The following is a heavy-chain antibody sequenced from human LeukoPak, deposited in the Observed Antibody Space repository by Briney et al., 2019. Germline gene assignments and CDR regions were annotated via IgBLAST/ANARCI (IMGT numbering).Heavy chain of an antibody. CDR3: ARLGALGNYYYYYMDV. J-gene: IGHJ6*03. Sequence: GESLKISCKGSGYSFTSYWIGWGRQLPGKGLEWMGIIYPGDSDTRYSPSFQGQVTISADKSISTAYLQWSSLKASDTAMYYCARLGALGNYYYYYMDVWGKGTTVTVSS. CDR1: GYSFTSYW. V-gene: IGHV5-51*01. D-gene: IGHD7-27*01. CDR2: IYPGDSDT.